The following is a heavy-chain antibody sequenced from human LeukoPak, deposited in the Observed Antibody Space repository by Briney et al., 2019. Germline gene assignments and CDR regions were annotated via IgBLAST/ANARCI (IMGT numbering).Heavy chain of an antibody. CDR3: ARAPGIAAAGTHFDF. Sequence: SETLSLTCTVSGGSLSSYYWSWIRQPPGKGLEWIGYIYYSGSPKYNPSLKSRVTISVDTSKNQFSLKLSSVTAGDTAVYYCARAPGIAAAGTHFDFWGQGTLVTVSS. CDR1: GGSLSSYY. CDR2: IYYSGSP. J-gene: IGHJ4*02. V-gene: IGHV4-59*01. D-gene: IGHD6-13*01.